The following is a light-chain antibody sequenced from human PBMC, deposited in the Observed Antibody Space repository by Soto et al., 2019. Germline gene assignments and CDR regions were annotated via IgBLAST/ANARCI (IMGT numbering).Light chain of an antibody. CDR2: AAS. J-gene: IGKJ3*01. CDR1: QGISNY. V-gene: IGKV1-27*01. CDR3: QKYSSVPL. Sequence: DIQMTQSPSSLSASVGDRVTITCRASQGISNYIAWYQQKPGKAPKLLIYAASTLQSGVPSRFSGSGSGTDFTPTINSLQPEDVGTYSCQKYSSVPLFGPGTKVDIK.